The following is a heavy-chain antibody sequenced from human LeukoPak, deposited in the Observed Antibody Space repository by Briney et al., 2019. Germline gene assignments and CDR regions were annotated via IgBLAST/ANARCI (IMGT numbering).Heavy chain of an antibody. V-gene: IGHV4-39*01. CDR2: IYYSGST. Sequence: SETVSLTCSVSGGAISSGDYYWGWIRQPPGKGLEWIGSIYYSGSTYYNPSLKSRVTISVDTSKNQFSLKLSSVTAADTAVYYCAKLRPRTRYFDYWGQGTLVTVSS. CDR3: AKLRPRTRYFDY. D-gene: IGHD1-1*01. CDR1: GGAISSGDYY. J-gene: IGHJ4*02.